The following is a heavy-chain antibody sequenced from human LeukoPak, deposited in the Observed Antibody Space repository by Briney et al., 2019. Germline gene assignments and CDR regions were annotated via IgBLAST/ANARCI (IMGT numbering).Heavy chain of an antibody. V-gene: IGHV1-8*03. CDR1: GYTFTSCD. Sequence: ASVKVSCKASGYTFTSCDINWVRQATGQGLEWMGWLNPNSGNTGYAQKFQGRVTITRNTSINTAYMELSSLRSEDTAVYYCARSMITFGGVVPLDYWGQGTLVTVSS. CDR2: LNPNSGNT. D-gene: IGHD3-16*01. CDR3: ARSMITFGGVVPLDY. J-gene: IGHJ4*02.